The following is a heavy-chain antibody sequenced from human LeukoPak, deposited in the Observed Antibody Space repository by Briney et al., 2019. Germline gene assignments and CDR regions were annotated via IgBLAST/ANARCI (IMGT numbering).Heavy chain of an antibody. CDR2: ISSSSSFI. V-gene: IGHV3-21*01. D-gene: IGHD2-8*01. CDR1: GFTFTNYW. CDR3: ARDKGSCTNGVCYKADY. Sequence: PGGSLRLSCAVSGFTFTNYWMSWARQSPGKGLEWVSSISSSSSFIYYADSVMGRFTISRDNAKNSLYLQMNSLRAEDTAVYYCARDKGSCTNGVCYKADYWGQGTLVTVSS. J-gene: IGHJ4*02.